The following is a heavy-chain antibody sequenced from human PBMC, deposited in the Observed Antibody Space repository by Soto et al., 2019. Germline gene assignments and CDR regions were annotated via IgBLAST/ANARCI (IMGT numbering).Heavy chain of an antibody. J-gene: IGHJ5*02. CDR2: IRNTTYGGTT. D-gene: IGHD2-2*03. CDR3: SRGSFGYYGP. Sequence: GGSLRLACNCSGFMFSDHAVTWVRQAPGKGLEWVGFIRNTTYGGTTDYAASVRGRFTISRDDSESIAYLQMNSLKTEDSGVYYCSRGSFGYYGPWGPGTLVTVSS. CDR1: GFMFSDHA. V-gene: IGHV3-49*04.